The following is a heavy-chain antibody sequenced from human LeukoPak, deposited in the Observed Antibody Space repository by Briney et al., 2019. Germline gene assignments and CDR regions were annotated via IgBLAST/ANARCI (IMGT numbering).Heavy chain of an antibody. Sequence: VASVKVSCKASGYTFTGYYMHWVRQPLGQGLDWMGRINPNSGGTNYAQKFQGRVTMTRDTSISTAYMELSRLRSDDTAVYYCARDWQWPEGDYWGQGTLVTVSS. D-gene: IGHD6-19*01. CDR3: ARDWQWPEGDY. J-gene: IGHJ4*02. CDR2: INPNSGGT. CDR1: GYTFTGYY. V-gene: IGHV1-2*06.